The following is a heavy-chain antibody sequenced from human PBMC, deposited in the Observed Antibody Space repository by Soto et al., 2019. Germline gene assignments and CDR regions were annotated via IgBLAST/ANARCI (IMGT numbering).Heavy chain of an antibody. Sequence: QVQLVQSGAEEKKPGASVKVSCKASGYTFTSYAMHWVRQAPGQRLEWMGWINAGNGNTKYSQKFQGRVTITRDTSASTAYMELSSLRSDDTAVYYCARRIVVVTALDYWGQGTLVTVSS. CDR3: ARRIVVVTALDY. J-gene: IGHJ4*02. CDR1: GYTFTSYA. V-gene: IGHV1-3*05. D-gene: IGHD2-21*02. CDR2: INAGNGNT.